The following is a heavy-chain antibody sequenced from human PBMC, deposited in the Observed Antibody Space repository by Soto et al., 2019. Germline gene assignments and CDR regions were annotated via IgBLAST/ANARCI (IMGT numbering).Heavy chain of an antibody. CDR1: GFTFSTYG. J-gene: IGHJ4*02. D-gene: IGHD1-26*01. CDR2: ISYDESHT. V-gene: IGHV3-30*18. CDR3: AKDLRPPRGSYPDS. Sequence: LRLSCVASGFTFSTYGIHWVRQTPSKGLEWVSVISYDESHTHYADSVRGRFTVSRDNSKSTVYLQMNTLRPDDTAVYYCAKDLRPPRGSYPDSWGPGTLVTVSS.